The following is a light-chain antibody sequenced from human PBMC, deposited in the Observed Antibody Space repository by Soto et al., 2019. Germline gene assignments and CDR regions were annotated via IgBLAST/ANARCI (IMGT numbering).Light chain of an antibody. Sequence: QSALTQPPSASGSPGQSVTISCTGTSSDVGGYNYVSWYQQHPGKAPKLMIYEVSKRPSGVPDRFSGSKSGNTASLTVSGLQAEDEADYYCSSYAGSNNWDVVFGGGTKVTVL. CDR3: SSYAGSNNWDVV. V-gene: IGLV2-8*01. CDR2: EVS. J-gene: IGLJ2*01. CDR1: SSDVGGYNY.